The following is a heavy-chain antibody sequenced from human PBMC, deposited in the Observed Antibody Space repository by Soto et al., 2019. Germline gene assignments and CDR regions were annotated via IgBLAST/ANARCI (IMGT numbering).Heavy chain of an antibody. CDR3: AKEYGSTWIDH. D-gene: IGHD6-13*01. J-gene: IGHJ4*02. V-gene: IGHV3-30*18. Sequence: PGGSLRLSCAASGFTFSTYGMHWVRQAPGKGLEWVAAMSYDGTKQYYVDSVKGRFTISRDNSRNTLFLQSNSLRDEDTAVYYCAKEYGSTWIDHWGQGTPVTVSS. CDR2: MSYDGTKQ. CDR1: GFTFSTYG.